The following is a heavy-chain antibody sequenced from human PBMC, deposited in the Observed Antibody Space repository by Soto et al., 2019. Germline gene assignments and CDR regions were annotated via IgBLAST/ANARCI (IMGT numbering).Heavy chain of an antibody. D-gene: IGHD6-19*01. V-gene: IGHV4-59*01. CDR3: ARDRDSSGWYNWFDP. CDR2: IYYSGST. J-gene: IGHJ5*02. CDR1: GGSISSYY. Sequence: SETLSLTCTVSGGSISSYYWSWIRQPPGKGLEWIGYIYYSGSTNYNPSLKSRVTISVDTSKNQFSLKLGSVTAADTAVYYCARDRDSSGWYNWFDPWGQGTLVTVSS.